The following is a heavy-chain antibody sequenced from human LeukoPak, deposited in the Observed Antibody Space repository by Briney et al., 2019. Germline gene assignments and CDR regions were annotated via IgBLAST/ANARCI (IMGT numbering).Heavy chain of an antibody. Sequence: GESLKISCKGSGYTFTNYWIGWVRQMPGKGLEWMGIIYPGDSDTRYSPSFQGQVTISADKSISTAYLQWSSLKASDTAIYYCARQAYGSHFDAFDIWGQGTMVTVSS. CDR1: GYTFTNYW. D-gene: IGHD3-22*01. CDR3: ARQAYGSHFDAFDI. CDR2: IYPGDSDT. J-gene: IGHJ3*02. V-gene: IGHV5-51*01.